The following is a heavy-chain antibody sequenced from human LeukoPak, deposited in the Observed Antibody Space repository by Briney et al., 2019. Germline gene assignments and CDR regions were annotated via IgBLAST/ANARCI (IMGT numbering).Heavy chain of an antibody. D-gene: IGHD6-13*01. CDR2: ISAYNGNT. Sequence: ASVKVSCKASGYTFTSYGISWVRQAPGQGLEWMGWISAYNGNTNYAQKLQGRVTMTTDTSTSTAYMELRSLRSDDTAVYYCASRLDQAAAGTHGAFDIWGQGTMVTVSS. CDR1: GYTFTSYG. J-gene: IGHJ3*02. CDR3: ASRLDQAAAGTHGAFDI. V-gene: IGHV1-18*01.